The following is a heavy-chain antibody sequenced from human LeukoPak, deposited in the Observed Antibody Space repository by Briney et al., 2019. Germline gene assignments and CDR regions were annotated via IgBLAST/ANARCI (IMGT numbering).Heavy chain of an antibody. D-gene: IGHD3-3*01. CDR1: GFTFSSYW. CDR3: AREGYYGEIDY. Sequence: PGGSLRLSCAASGFTFSSYWMNWVRQAPGKGLEWVANIKQDGSEKYYVDSVKGRFTISRDNAKNSLYLQMNSLRAEDTAVYYCAREGYYGEIDYWGQGTLVTVSS. V-gene: IGHV3-7*01. J-gene: IGHJ4*02. CDR2: IKQDGSEK.